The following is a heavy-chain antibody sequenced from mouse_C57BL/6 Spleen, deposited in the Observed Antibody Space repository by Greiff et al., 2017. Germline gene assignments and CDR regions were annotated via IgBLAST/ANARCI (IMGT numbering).Heavy chain of an antibody. J-gene: IGHJ4*01. CDR1: GFTFSDYY. Sequence: DVKLVESEGGLVQPGSSMKLSCTASGFTFSDYYMAWVRQVPEKGLEWVANINYDGSSTYYLDSLKSRFIISRDNAKNILYLQMSSLKSEDTATYYCARGDYDGYYRYYAMDYWGQGTSVTVSS. CDR3: ARGDYDGYYRYYAMDY. D-gene: IGHD2-3*01. CDR2: INYDGSST. V-gene: IGHV5-16*01.